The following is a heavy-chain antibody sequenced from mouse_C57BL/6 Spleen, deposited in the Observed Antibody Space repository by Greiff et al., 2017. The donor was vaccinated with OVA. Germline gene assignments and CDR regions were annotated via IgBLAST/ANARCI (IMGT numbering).Heavy chain of an antibody. J-gene: IGHJ1*03. CDR1: GFTFSSYA. D-gene: IGHD1-1*01. V-gene: IGHV5-9-1*02. Sequence: VQGVESGEGLVKPGGSLKLSCAASGFTFSSYAMSWVRQTPEKRLEWVAYISSGGDYIYYADTVKGRFTISRDNARKTLYLQMSSLTSKDTAMYYCTSGRPYYYGSSPHWYFGVWGTGTTVTVSS. CDR3: TSGRPYYYGSSPHWYFGV. CDR2: ISSGGDYI.